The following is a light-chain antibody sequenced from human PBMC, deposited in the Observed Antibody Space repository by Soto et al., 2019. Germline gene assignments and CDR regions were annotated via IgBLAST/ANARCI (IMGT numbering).Light chain of an antibody. CDR2: DAS. J-gene: IGKJ4*01. CDR1: QSVSSY. V-gene: IGKV3-11*01. Sequence: EIVLTQSPATLSLSPGERATLSCRASQSVSSYLAWYQQKPGQAPRLLIYDASNRATGIPARFSGSGSRTDLTLTISSLEPEDFAVSYCQQRSNWLTFGGGTKVAIK. CDR3: QQRSNWLT.